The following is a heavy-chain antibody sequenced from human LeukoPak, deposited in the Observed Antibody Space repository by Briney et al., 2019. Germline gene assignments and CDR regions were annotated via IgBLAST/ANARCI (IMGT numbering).Heavy chain of an antibody. V-gene: IGHV3-30*18. Sequence: GGSLRLSCAASGFTFSSYGMHWVRQAPGKGLEWVAVISYDGSNKYYADSVKGRFTISRDNSKNTLYLQMNSLRAEDTAVYYCGKAGATGDIDYWGQGTLVTVSS. J-gene: IGHJ4*02. D-gene: IGHD1-26*01. CDR1: GFTFSSYG. CDR3: GKAGATGDIDY. CDR2: ISYDGSNK.